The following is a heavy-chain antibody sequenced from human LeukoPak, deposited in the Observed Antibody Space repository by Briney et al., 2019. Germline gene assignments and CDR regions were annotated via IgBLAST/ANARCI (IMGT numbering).Heavy chain of an antibody. CDR2: ISGSGGST. V-gene: IGHV3-23*01. CDR3: AKDVDSIVGATWPSFFDY. D-gene: IGHD1-26*01. CDR1: GFTFSSYA. J-gene: IGHJ4*02. Sequence: GGSLRLSCAASGFTFSSYAMSWVRQAPGKGLEWVSAISGSGGSTYYADSVKGRFTISRDNSKNTLYLQMNSLRAEDTAVYYCAKDVDSIVGATWPSFFDYWGQGTLVTVSS.